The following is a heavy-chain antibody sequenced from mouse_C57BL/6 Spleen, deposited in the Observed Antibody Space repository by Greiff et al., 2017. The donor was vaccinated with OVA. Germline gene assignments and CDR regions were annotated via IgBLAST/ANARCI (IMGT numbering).Heavy chain of an antibody. CDR2: INPSSGYT. CDR3: ASRENDYDWYYAMDY. V-gene: IGHV1-4*01. CDR1: GYTFTSYT. Sequence: QVQLQQSGAELARPGASVKMSCKASGYTFTSYTMHWVKQRPGQGLEWIGYINPSSGYTKYNQKFKDKATLTAAKSSSTAYMQLSSLTSEDSAVYYCASRENDYDWYYAMDYWGQGTSVTVSS. J-gene: IGHJ4*01. D-gene: IGHD2-4*01.